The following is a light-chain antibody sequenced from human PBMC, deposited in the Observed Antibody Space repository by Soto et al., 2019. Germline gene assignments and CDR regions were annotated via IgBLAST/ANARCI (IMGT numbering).Light chain of an antibody. V-gene: IGLV2-8*01. CDR3: TSYAASGNLWV. CDR2: EVT. Sequence: QSALTQPPSASGSPGQSVTISCTGTSSDVGGYNYVSWYQQHPGKAPKLMIYEVTQRPSGVPNRFSGSKSGNTASLTVSGRQAEDEADYYCTSYAASGNLWVFGGGTKLTVL. J-gene: IGLJ3*02. CDR1: SSDVGGYNY.